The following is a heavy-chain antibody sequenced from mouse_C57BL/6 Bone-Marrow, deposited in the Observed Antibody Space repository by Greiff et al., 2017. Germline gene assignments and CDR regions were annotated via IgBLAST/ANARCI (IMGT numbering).Heavy chain of an antibody. V-gene: IGHV14-4*01. CDR2: IDPENGDT. J-gene: IGHJ3*01. CDR3: TTGYGYGFAY. CDR1: GFNIKDDY. D-gene: IGHD2-2*01. Sequence: EVQLQQSGAELVRPGASVKLSCTASGFNIKDDYMHWVKQRPEHGLEWIGWIDPENGDTEYASKFQGKATITADTSSTTAYLQLSSLTSEDTAVYYCTTGYGYGFAYWGQGTLVTVSS.